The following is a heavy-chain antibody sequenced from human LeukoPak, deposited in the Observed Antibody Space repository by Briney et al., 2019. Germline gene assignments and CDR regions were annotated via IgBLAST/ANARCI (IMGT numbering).Heavy chain of an antibody. D-gene: IGHD6-19*01. CDR3: AKAGRSGWYPGWPFDI. Sequence: GGSLRLSCAASGFAFLTYAMSWVRQAPGKGLQWVSVIRDSGASTYYAASVKGRFTFSRDNSKHTLYLQMNSLRAEDTAVYYCAKAGRSGWYPGWPFDIWGQGTMVTVSS. V-gene: IGHV3-23*01. CDR2: IRDSGAST. J-gene: IGHJ3*02. CDR1: GFAFLTYA.